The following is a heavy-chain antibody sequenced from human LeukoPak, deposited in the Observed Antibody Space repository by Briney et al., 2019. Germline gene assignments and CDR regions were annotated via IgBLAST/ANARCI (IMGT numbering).Heavy chain of an antibody. CDR3: ARRSYYGSGPSDS. CDR1: GYNFTTNW. V-gene: IGHV5-51*01. Sequence: GESLKISCKDSGYNFTTNWVGWARQMPGKGLEWMGIIYPGGSDTLYSPSFQGQVTISADKSITTAYLQWSSLKASDTAMYYCARRSYYGSGPSDSWGQGTLVTVSS. J-gene: IGHJ4*02. D-gene: IGHD3-10*01. CDR2: IYPGGSDT.